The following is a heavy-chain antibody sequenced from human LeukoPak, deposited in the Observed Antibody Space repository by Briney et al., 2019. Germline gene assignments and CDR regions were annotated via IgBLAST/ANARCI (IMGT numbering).Heavy chain of an antibody. V-gene: IGHV3-30*03. CDR3: ARDLSWASTFDY. Sequence: GGSLRLSCAASGFTFRSHGMHWVRQAPGKGLEWVATISYDGSVKYNADSAKGRFTISRDNSENTLYLQMDSLRPEDTALYYCARDLSWASTFDYWGQGTLVTVSS. CDR1: GFTFRSHG. J-gene: IGHJ4*02. CDR2: ISYDGSVK. D-gene: IGHD1-26*01.